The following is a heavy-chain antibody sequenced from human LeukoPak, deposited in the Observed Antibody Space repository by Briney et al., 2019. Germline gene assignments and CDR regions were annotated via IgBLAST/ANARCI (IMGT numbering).Heavy chain of an antibody. Sequence: GGSLRLSCVASGFTFRNYDMHWVRQATGKGLEWVSGIGAAGDTYYPGSVKGRFTISRENANNSLYLQMNSLRAGDTAMYYCASLWDDGYWGQGTLVTVSS. CDR3: ASLWDDGY. J-gene: IGHJ4*02. CDR2: IGAAGDT. V-gene: IGHV3-13*04. CDR1: GFTFRNYD. D-gene: IGHD1-1*01.